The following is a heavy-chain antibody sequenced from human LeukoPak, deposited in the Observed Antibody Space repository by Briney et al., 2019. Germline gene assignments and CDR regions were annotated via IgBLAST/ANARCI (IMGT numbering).Heavy chain of an antibody. V-gene: IGHV3-23*01. Sequence: GGSLRLSCAASGFTFSSYALRWVREARGKGREWGSAISGSGGSTHYADSVKGRFTISRDNSKNTLYLQMKSLRDEDTAVYYCAKLPVEVTHYYYGMEVWGQGTTVTVSS. CDR2: ISGSGGST. D-gene: IGHD2-21*02. J-gene: IGHJ6*01. CDR1: GFTFSSYA. CDR3: AKLPVEVTHYYYGMEV.